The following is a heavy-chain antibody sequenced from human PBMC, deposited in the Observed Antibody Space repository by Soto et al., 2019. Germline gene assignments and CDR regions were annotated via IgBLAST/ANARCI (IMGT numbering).Heavy chain of an antibody. D-gene: IGHD6-13*01. CDR3: AYCGYYSSSWFPDY. Sequence: QITLKESGPSLVKPTQTLTLTCTFSGFSLTTNGVGVGWIRQSPGEALEWLALIYCDDDKRYSPSLKSRLTSTQDTSKNQVVLTMTNMDSVDTATYYCAYCGYYSSSWFPDYWGQGTLVTVSS. V-gene: IGHV2-5*02. CDR1: GFSLTTNGVG. CDR2: IYCDDDK. J-gene: IGHJ4*02.